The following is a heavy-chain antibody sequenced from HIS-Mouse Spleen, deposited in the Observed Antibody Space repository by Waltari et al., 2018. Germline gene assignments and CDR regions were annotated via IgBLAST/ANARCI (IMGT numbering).Heavy chain of an antibody. J-gene: IGHJ3*02. V-gene: IGHV3-30*04. CDR2: ISYDGSNK. D-gene: IGHD6-6*01. Sequence: QVQLVESGGGVFQPGRSVRIAGAASGFTLSRYAMHWVRQAPGKGLEWVAVISYDGSNKYYADSVKGRFTISRDNSKNTLYLQMNSLRAEDTAVYYCARGGIAARPKAFDIWGQGTMVTVSS. CDR3: ARGGIAARPKAFDI. CDR1: GFTLSRYA.